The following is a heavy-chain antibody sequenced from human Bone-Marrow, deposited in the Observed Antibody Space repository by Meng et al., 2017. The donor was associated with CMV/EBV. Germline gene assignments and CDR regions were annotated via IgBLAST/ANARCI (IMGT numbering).Heavy chain of an antibody. CDR1: GGSISSGGYY. D-gene: IGHD7-27*01. CDR2: IYYSGST. J-gene: IGHJ5*02. Sequence: LRLSCTVSGGSISSGGYYWSWIRQHPGKGLEWIGYIYYSGSTYYNPSLKSRVTISVDTSKNQFSLKLSSVTAADTAVYYCARCSPFALGTGDWFAPWGQGTLVTGSS. CDR3: ARCSPFALGTGDWFAP. V-gene: IGHV4-31*03.